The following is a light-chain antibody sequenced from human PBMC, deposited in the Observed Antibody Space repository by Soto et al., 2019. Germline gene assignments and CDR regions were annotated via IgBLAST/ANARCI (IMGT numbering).Light chain of an antibody. J-gene: IGLJ3*02. CDR1: SSDVGSCNC. CDR2: EDN. Sequence: QSALTQPASVSGSPGQSITISCTGTSSDVGSCNCVSWYQQHPGKAPTLMIYEDNKRPSGVSNRFSGSKSGNTASLTISGLQAEDEADYYCCSSVGSPNWVFGGGTKLTVL. CDR3: CSSVGSPNWV. V-gene: IGLV2-23*01.